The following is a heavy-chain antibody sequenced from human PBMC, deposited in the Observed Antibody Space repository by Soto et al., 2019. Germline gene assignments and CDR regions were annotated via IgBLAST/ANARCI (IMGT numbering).Heavy chain of an antibody. Sequence: EVQLVESGGGLVKPGGSLRLSCAASGFSFSSFTMNWVRQAPGKGLEWVSSIDTGSTYIYYADSVTGRFTISRDNAKKSVYLQMTSLRAEDTAVYYCARETGSYNWTDGLMDVWGQGTTVTVSS. CDR3: ARETGSYNWTDGLMDV. V-gene: IGHV3-21*02. CDR1: GFSFSSFT. D-gene: IGHD1-20*01. J-gene: IGHJ6*02. CDR2: IDTGSTYI.